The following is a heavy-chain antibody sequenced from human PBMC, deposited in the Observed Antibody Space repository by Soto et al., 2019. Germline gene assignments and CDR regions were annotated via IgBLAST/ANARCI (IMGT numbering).Heavy chain of an antibody. CDR2: IIPIFGTA. Sequence: QVQLVQSGAEVKKPGSSVKVSCKASGGTFSSYAISWVRQAPGQGLEWMGGIIPIFGTANYAQKFQGRVTITADKYTSTAYMELSSLRSEDTAVYYCARMKFRGYSYGDEIDYWGQGTLVTVSS. CDR3: ARMKFRGYSYGDEIDY. CDR1: GGTFSSYA. D-gene: IGHD5-18*01. V-gene: IGHV1-69*06. J-gene: IGHJ4*02.